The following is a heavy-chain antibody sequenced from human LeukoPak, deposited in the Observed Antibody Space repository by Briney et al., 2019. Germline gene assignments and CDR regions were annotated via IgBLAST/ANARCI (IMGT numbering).Heavy chain of an antibody. J-gene: IGHJ4*02. CDR3: AKERLGGNYGDYAVDY. D-gene: IGHD4-17*01. CDR1: GFTLTSYA. CDR2: VSGSGDGT. Sequence: GGSLRLSCAASGFTLTSYAMGWVRQAPGKGLEWVSSVSGSGDGTCYADSVKGRFTISRDNSKKTLDLHMDSLRAEDTAVYYCAKERLGGNYGDYAVDYWGQGTMVTVSS. V-gene: IGHV3-23*01.